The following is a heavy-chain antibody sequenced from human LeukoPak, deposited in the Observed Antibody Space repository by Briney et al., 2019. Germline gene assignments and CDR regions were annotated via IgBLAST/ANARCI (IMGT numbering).Heavy chain of an antibody. CDR1: GLTFSNYA. Sequence: PGRSLRLSCAASGLTFSNYAMHWVRQAPGKGLEWVAVISYDGSNKYYADSVKGRFTISRDNSKNTLYLQMNGLRAEDTAVYYCAKDYHSSGLYIFDSWGQGTLVTVSS. D-gene: IGHD6-19*01. CDR2: ISYDGSNK. CDR3: AKDYHSSGLYIFDS. V-gene: IGHV3-30*18. J-gene: IGHJ4*02.